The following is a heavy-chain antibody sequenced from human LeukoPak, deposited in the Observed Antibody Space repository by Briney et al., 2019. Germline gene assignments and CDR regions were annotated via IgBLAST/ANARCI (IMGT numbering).Heavy chain of an antibody. V-gene: IGHV4-39*01. Sequence: PSETLSLTCSVSGGSINNGFYWGWIRQSPGKGLEWIGTISYTGTTYYNPSLESRVTISVDTSKSQFFLKLSSVTAADTAVYYCARQKWITMVRGVINWFDPWGQGTLVTVSS. CDR2: ISYTGTT. J-gene: IGHJ5*02. CDR1: GGSINNGFY. CDR3: ARQKWITMVRGVINWFDP. D-gene: IGHD3-10*01.